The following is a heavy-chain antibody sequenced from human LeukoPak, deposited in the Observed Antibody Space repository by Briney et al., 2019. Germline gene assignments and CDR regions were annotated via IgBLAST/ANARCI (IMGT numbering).Heavy chain of an antibody. CDR3: ARHHDSSDWSDY. CDR1: GGSISSSSYY. CDR2: IYYSGST. J-gene: IGHJ4*02. V-gene: IGHV4-39*01. D-gene: IGHD3-22*01. Sequence: SETLSLTCTVSGGSISSSSYYWGWIRQPPGKGLEWIGSIYYSGSTYYNPSLKSRVTISVDTSKNQFSLKLSSVTAADTAVYYCARHHDSSDWSDYWGQGTLVTVSS.